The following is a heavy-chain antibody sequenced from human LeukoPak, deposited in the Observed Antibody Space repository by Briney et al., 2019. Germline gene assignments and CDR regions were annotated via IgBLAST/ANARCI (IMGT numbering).Heavy chain of an antibody. CDR2: ISSSSSYI. Sequence: GGSLRLSCAASGLTFSSYSMNWVRQAPGKGLEWVSSISSSSSYIYYADSVKGRFTISRDNAKNSLYLQMNSLRAEDTAVYYCARLGILTGYYSTWGQGTLVTVSS. V-gene: IGHV3-21*01. CDR3: ARLGILTGYYST. J-gene: IGHJ5*02. D-gene: IGHD3-9*01. CDR1: GLTFSSYS.